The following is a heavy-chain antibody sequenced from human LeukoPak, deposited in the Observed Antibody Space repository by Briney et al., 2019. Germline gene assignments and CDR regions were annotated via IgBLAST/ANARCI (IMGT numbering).Heavy chain of an antibody. CDR3: ARVCRVNYFDY. CDR1: GYTFTSYY. V-gene: IGHV1-46*01. J-gene: IGHJ4*02. D-gene: IGHD2-15*01. CDR2: INPSGGST. Sequence: ASVKVSCKASGYTFTSYYMHWVRQAPGQGLEWMGIINPSGGSTSYAQKFQGRVTMTRAMSTSTVYMELSSLRSEDTAVYYCARVCRVNYFDYWGQGTLVTVSS.